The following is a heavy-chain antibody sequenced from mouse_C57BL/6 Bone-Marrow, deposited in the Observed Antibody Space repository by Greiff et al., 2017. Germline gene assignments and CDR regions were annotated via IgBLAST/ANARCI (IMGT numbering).Heavy chain of an antibody. D-gene: IGHD2-4*01. V-gene: IGHV1-26*01. Sequence: EVQLQQSGPELVKPGASVKISCKASGYTFTDYYMNWVKQRPGQSLEWIGDIIPNNGGTSYNQKFKGKATLTVDTSSSTAYMQLSRLTSVDSAVYCCERRITDWFAYWGQGTLVTVSA. CDR2: IIPNNGGT. J-gene: IGHJ3*01. CDR1: GYTFTDYY. CDR3: ERRITDWFAY.